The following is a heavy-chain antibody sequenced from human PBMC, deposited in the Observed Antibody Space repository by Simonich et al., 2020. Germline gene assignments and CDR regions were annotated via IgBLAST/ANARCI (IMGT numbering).Heavy chain of an antibody. J-gene: IGHJ6*02. Sequence: QVQLQESGPGLVKPSETLSLTCAVSGYSISSGYYWGWIRQPPGKGLEWIGSIYHRGSTYYNPSLKSRVTISVDTSKNPFSLKLSSVTAADTAVYYCARVGYSNYYYYGMDVWGQGTTVTVSS. CDR1: GYSISSGYY. CDR3: ARVGYSNYYYYGMDV. V-gene: IGHV4-38-2*01. D-gene: IGHD6-13*01. CDR2: IYHRGST.